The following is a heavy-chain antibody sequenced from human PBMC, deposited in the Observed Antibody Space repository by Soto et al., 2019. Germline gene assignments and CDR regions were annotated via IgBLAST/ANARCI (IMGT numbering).Heavy chain of an antibody. CDR2: IIPLLGIA. Sequence: HVQLVQSGAEVKKPGSSVKASCKASGGTFSSYTISWVRQAPGQGLEWMGRIIPLLGIANYAQKFQGRVTIIADNSTSTAYMELSSLRSEDTAVYYCAREGSGSYSNYGVDYWGQGTLVTVSS. J-gene: IGHJ4*02. CDR1: GGTFSSYT. V-gene: IGHV1-69*08. CDR3: AREGSGSYSNYGVDY. D-gene: IGHD3-10*01.